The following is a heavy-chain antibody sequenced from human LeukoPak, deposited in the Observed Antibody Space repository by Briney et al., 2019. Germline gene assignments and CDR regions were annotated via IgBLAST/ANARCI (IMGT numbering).Heavy chain of an antibody. Sequence: GGSLRLSCAASGFTFSDYYMSWIRQAPGKGLEWVSYISSSGSTIYHADSVKGRFTISRDNAKNSLYLQMNSLRAEDTAVYYCATQYYYDLAFDYWGQGTLVTVSS. J-gene: IGHJ4*02. CDR3: ATQYYYDLAFDY. CDR1: GFTFSDYY. CDR2: ISSSGSTI. D-gene: IGHD3-22*01. V-gene: IGHV3-11*01.